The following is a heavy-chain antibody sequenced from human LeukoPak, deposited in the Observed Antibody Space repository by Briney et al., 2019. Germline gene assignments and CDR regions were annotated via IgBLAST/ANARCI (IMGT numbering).Heavy chain of an antibody. CDR2: INPNSGGT. D-gene: IGHD4-23*01. V-gene: IGHV1-2*02. Sequence: ASVKVSCKASGYTFTGYYMHWVRQAPGQGLEWMGWINPNSGGTNYAQKFQGRVTMTRDTSISTAYMELSRLRSDDTAVYYCARDNGGNSAYYFDYWGQGTLVTVSS. J-gene: IGHJ4*02. CDR3: ARDNGGNSAYYFDY. CDR1: GYTFTGYY.